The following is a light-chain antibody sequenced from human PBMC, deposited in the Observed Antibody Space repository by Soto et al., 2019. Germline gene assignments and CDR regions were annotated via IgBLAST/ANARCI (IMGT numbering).Light chain of an antibody. CDR2: GAY. CDR1: QSVSTN. Sequence: EIVLTQSPGTLSLSPGERATLSCRTSQSVSTNLAWYQQRPGQAPRLIISGAYTRATGIPARFSGSGSGTEFTLTISSLQSEDFAIYYCQQFNKWPRTFGQGTKVDIK. CDR3: QQFNKWPRT. J-gene: IGKJ1*01. V-gene: IGKV3-15*01.